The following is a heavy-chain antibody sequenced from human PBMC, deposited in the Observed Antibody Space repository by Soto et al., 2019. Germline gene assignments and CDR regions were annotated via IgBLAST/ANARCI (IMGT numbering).Heavy chain of an antibody. CDR2: INHSGST. CDR3: ASQQLVHYYYGMDV. D-gene: IGHD6-13*01. Sequence: SETLSLTCAVYGGSFSGYYWSWIRQPPGKGLEWIGEINHSGSTYYNPSLKSRVTLSVDTSKSQFSLKLSSVTAADTAVYYCASQQLVHYYYGMDVWGQGTTVTVSS. V-gene: IGHV4-34*01. J-gene: IGHJ6*02. CDR1: GGSFSGYY.